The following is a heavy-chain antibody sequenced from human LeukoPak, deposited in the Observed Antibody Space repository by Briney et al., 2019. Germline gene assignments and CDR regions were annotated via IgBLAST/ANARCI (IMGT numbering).Heavy chain of an antibody. Sequence: SVKVSCKASGGTFSSYAISWVRQAPGQGLEWMGRIIPILGIANYAQKFQGRVTITADKSTSTAYMELSSLRSEDTAVYYCAREYYDFWSGYYIDYWGQGTLVTVSS. CDR1: GGTFSSYA. CDR3: AREYYDFWSGYYIDY. D-gene: IGHD3-3*01. CDR2: IIPILGIA. V-gene: IGHV1-69*04. J-gene: IGHJ4*02.